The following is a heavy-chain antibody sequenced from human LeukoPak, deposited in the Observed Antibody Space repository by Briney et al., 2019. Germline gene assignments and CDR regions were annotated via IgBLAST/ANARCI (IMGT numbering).Heavy chain of an antibody. J-gene: IGHJ4*02. V-gene: IGHV3-13*01. Sequence: GSLRLSCAASGFTFIDYDMHWVRQVTGKGLEWVSAIGICGDTHYSGSVKGRFTISKENAESSLYLQMNSLRAEDTAVYYCARGGIQVSGIDEFDYWGQGTLVTVSS. CDR1: GFTFIDYD. CDR3: ARGGIQVSGIDEFDY. CDR2: IGICGDT. D-gene: IGHD6-19*01.